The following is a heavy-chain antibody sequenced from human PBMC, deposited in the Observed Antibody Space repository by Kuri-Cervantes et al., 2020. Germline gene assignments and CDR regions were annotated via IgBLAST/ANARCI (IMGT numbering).Heavy chain of an antibody. J-gene: IGHJ6*02. CDR3: ARDITMIVVARGGMDV. V-gene: IGHV3-9*01. D-gene: IGHD3-22*01. Sequence: LKISCAASGFTFSSYGMHWVRQAPGKGLEWVSGISWNSGSIGYADSVKGRFTISRDNAKNSLYLQMNSLRAEDTALYYCARDITMIVVARGGMDVWGQGTTVTVSS. CDR2: ISWNSGSI. CDR1: GFTFSSYG.